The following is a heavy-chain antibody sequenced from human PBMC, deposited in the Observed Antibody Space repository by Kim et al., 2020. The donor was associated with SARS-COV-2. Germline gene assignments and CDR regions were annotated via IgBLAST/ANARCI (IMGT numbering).Heavy chain of an antibody. CDR2: ISYDGSNK. Sequence: GGSLRLSCAASGFTFSSYAMHWVRQAPGKGLEWVAVISYDGSNKYYADSVKGRFTISRDNSKNTLYLQMNSLRAEDTAVYYCARDRPYGSGAYYFDYWGQGTLVTVSS. D-gene: IGHD3-10*01. CDR3: ARDRPYGSGAYYFDY. J-gene: IGHJ4*02. V-gene: IGHV3-30-3*01. CDR1: GFTFSSYA.